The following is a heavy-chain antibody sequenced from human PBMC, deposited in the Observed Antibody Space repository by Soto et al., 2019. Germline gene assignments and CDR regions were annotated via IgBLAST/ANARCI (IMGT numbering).Heavy chain of an antibody. D-gene: IGHD6-19*01. V-gene: IGHV4-39*01. CDR2: IYYSGST. CDR1: GGSLSSSSYY. CDR3: ARLAVADYYGMDV. J-gene: IGHJ6*02. Sequence: XTLPLPSTVAGGSLSSSSYYWGSIRQPQGKGREWIGSIYYSGSTYYNPSLKIRVPISVDTSKTQFSLKLSPVPPADTDVYYCARLAVADYYGMDVWGQGATYPVSS.